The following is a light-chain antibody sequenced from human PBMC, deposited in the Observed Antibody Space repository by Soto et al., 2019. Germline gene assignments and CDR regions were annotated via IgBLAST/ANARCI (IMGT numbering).Light chain of an antibody. J-gene: IGLJ3*02. V-gene: IGLV1-40*01. CDR3: HSYNSSLSVSV. Sequence: QSVLTPPASVSGAPGQWVTICCTGSSCNIGGGYVVHWYQQLPGPAPKLLIYGFSNRPSGVPDRFSGSKSGTPASLAITGLQAEDEADYYCHSYNSSLSVSVFGVGTKSTVL. CDR1: SCNIGGGYV. CDR2: GFS.